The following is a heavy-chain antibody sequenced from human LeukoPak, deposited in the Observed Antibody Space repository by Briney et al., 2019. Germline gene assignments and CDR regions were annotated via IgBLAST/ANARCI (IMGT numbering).Heavy chain of an antibody. CDR2: FDPEDGET. D-gene: IGHD4-17*01. CDR3: ATDLSYGARWFDP. J-gene: IGHJ5*02. V-gene: IGHV1-24*01. CDR1: GYTFTGYY. Sequence: GASVKVSCKASGYTFTGYYMHWVRQAPGQGLEWMGGFDPEDGETIYAQKFQGRVTMTEDTSTDTAYMELSSLRSEDTAVYYCATDLSYGARWFDPWGQGTLVTVSS.